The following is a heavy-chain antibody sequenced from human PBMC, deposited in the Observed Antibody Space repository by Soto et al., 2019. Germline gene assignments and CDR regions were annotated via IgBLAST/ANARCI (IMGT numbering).Heavy chain of an antibody. D-gene: IGHD2-15*01. J-gene: IGHJ5*02. V-gene: IGHV1-69*08. CDR2: IIPILGIA. CDR1: GGTFSSYT. CDR3: ARDSGGSCYDGCYWFDP. Sequence: QVQLVQSGAEVKKPGSSVKVSCKASGGTFSSYTISWVRQAPGQGLEWMGRIIPILGIANYAQKFQGRVTITADKSTSTAYIELISLRSEATAVYYCARDSGGSCYDGCYWFDPWAHGTLVTVSS.